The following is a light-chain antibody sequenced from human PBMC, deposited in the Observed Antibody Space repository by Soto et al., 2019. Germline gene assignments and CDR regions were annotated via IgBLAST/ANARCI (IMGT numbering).Light chain of an antibody. J-gene: IGLJ2*01. V-gene: IGLV3-25*03. Sequence: SYELTQPPSVSVSPGQTARITCSGDALPKQYAFWYQQKPGQAPVLVTYKDNERPSGIPARFSGSSTGTTVTLTISEVQAEDQADYYCQSTDSSGYYLFFGGGTKLTVL. CDR2: KDN. CDR1: ALPKQY. CDR3: QSTDSSGYYLF.